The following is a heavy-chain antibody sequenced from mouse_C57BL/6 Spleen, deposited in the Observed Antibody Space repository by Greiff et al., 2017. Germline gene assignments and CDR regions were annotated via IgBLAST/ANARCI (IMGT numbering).Heavy chain of an antibody. CDR2: INPSSGYT. CDR1: GYTFTSYT. D-gene: IGHD1-1*01. Sequence: ESGAELARPGASVKMSCKASGYTFTSYTMHWVKQRPGQGLEWIGYINPSSGYTKYNQKFKDKATLTADKSSSTAYMQLSSLTSEDSAVYYCARTHYYGSSYGYFDVWGTGTTVTVSS. V-gene: IGHV1-4*01. CDR3: ARTHYYGSSYGYFDV. J-gene: IGHJ1*03.